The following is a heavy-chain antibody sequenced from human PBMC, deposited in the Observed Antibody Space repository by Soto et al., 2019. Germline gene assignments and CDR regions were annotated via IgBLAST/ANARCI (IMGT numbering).Heavy chain of an antibody. V-gene: IGHV1-2*04. CDR3: AREMGIAVAGTYYYGMDV. Sequence: QVQLVQSGAEVKKPGASVKVSCKASGYTFTGYYMHWVRQAPGQGLEWMGWINPNSGGTNYAQKFQGWVTMTRDTSISTAYMELSRLRSDDTAVYYCAREMGIAVAGTYYYGMDVWGQGTTVTVSS. CDR2: INPNSGGT. J-gene: IGHJ6*02. D-gene: IGHD6-19*01. CDR1: GYTFTGYY.